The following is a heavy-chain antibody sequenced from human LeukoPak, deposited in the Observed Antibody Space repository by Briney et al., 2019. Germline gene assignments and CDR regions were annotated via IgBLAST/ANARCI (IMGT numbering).Heavy chain of an antibody. CDR2: IKQDGSEK. CDR3: ARDCWGIKVMDGFDN. D-gene: IGHD2-8*01. V-gene: IGHV3-7*01. CDR1: GFTFSSYY. Sequence: PGGSLRLSCAASGFTFSSYYMSWVRQAPGKGLEWVANIKQDGSEKKYVDSVKGRFTISRDNAKNSLYLQMNSLRAEDTAVYYCARDCWGIKVMDGFDNWGQGTPVTVSS. J-gene: IGHJ4*02.